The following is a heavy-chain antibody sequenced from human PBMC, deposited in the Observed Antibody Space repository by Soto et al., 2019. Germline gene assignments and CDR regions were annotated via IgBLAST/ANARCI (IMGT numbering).Heavy chain of an antibody. J-gene: IGHJ4*02. CDR2: INAGKGNT. CDR1: GYTFTSYA. CDR3: ARAGDDCSTTSCYMIDY. V-gene: IGHV1-3*01. Sequence: ASVKVSCKASGYTFTSYATHWVRQAPGQRLEWMGWINAGKGNTKYSQKFQGRVTLTRDTSASTAYMELSSLSSEDTAVYYCARAGDDCSTTSCYMIDYWGQRTLVTVSS. D-gene: IGHD2-2*01.